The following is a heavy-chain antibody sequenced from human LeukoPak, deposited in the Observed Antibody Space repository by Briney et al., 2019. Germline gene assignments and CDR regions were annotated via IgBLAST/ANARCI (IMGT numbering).Heavy chain of an antibody. J-gene: IGHJ4*02. D-gene: IGHD6-13*01. CDR3: ARSSALKYSRTSPYYFDY. V-gene: IGHV1-2*02. CDR2: INPNSGGT. Sequence: ASVKVSCKASGYTFTGYYMHWVRQAPGQGLEWMGWINPNSGGTNYAQKFQGRVTMTRDTSISTAYMELSRLRSDDTAVYYCARSSALKYSRTSPYYFDYWGQGTLVTVSS. CDR1: GYTFTGYY.